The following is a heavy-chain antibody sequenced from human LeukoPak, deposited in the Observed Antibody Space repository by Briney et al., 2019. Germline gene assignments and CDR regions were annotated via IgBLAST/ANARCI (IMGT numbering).Heavy chain of an antibody. J-gene: IGHJ3*02. Sequence: GGSLRLSCAASGFTFRSYWMGWVRQAPGKGLEWVANIKEDGSEKYYVDSVKGRFTISRDNSKNTLHLQMNSLRAEDTAVYYCARPTLFIVGGDDAFDIWGQGTMVTVSS. D-gene: IGHD1-26*01. CDR1: GFTFRSYW. V-gene: IGHV3-7*02. CDR2: IKEDGSEK. CDR3: ARPTLFIVGGDDAFDI.